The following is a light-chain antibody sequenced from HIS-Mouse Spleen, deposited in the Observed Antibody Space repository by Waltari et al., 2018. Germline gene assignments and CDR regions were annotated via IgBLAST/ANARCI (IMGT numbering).Light chain of an antibody. CDR1: STHVGSYNL. J-gene: IGLJ3*02. CDR2: EGS. Sequence: SALTQPASVSGSPGPSITIPCTGTSTHVGSYNLFSWYQQHPGKATKLMIYEGSKRPSVVSNRFSGSKSGNTASLTISGLQAEDEADYYCCSYAGSSTWVFGGGTKLTVL. CDR3: CSYAGSSTWV. V-gene: IGLV2-23*01.